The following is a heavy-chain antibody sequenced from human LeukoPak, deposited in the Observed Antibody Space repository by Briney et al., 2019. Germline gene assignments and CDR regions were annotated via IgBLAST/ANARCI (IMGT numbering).Heavy chain of an antibody. V-gene: IGHV4-59*01. Sequence: PSESLSLTWTVSGGSISSYYWSWIRQPPGKGLEWVGYIYYSGSTNYNPSLKSRVTISVDTSKNQFSLKLSSVTAADTAVYYCARGTHYDFWSGPDNNWFDPWGQGTLVTVSS. CDR1: GGSISSYY. CDR2: IYYSGST. CDR3: ARGTHYDFWSGPDNNWFDP. D-gene: IGHD3-3*01. J-gene: IGHJ5*02.